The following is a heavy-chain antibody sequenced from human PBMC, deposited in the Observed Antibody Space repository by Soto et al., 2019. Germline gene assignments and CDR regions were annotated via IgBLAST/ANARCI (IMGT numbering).Heavy chain of an antibody. J-gene: IGHJ4*02. Sequence: QVQLVESGGGLVKPGGSLRLSCAASGFTFSDYYMSWIRQAPGKGLEWVSYISSSGSTIYYADSVKGRFTISRDNAKNSLYLQMNSLXAXDTAXXXCAXXXSXXGGRVYWGQGTLVTVSS. D-gene: IGHD2-15*01. CDR1: GFTFSDYY. CDR2: ISSSGSTI. CDR3: AXXXSXXGGRVY. V-gene: IGHV3-11*01.